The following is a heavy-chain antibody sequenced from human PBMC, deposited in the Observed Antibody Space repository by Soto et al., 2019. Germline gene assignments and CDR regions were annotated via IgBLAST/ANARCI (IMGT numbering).Heavy chain of an antibody. J-gene: IGHJ6*02. CDR1: GYTFTGYY. V-gene: IGHV1-2*04. CDR3: ARSSIVVVPAAAPYYYYGMDV. D-gene: IGHD2-2*01. CDR2: INPNSGGT. Sequence: QVQLVQSGAEVKKPGASVKVSCKASGYTFTGYYMHWVRQAPGQGLEWMGWINPNSGGTNYAQKFQGWVTMTRDTSISTAYMELSRLRSDDTAVYYCARSSIVVVPAAAPYYYYGMDVWGQGTTVTVSS.